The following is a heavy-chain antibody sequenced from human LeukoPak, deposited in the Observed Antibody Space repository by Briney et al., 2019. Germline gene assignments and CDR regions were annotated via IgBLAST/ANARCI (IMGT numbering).Heavy chain of an antibody. CDR3: ARDDYLAKNTMIQGY. D-gene: IGHD3-22*01. V-gene: IGHV1-46*01. CDR1: GYTITNNY. CDR2: INPSGTGT. J-gene: IGHJ4*02. Sequence: GASVKVSCKASGYTITNNYMHWVRQAPGQGLEWMGVINPSGTGTSYAQKFQGRVTMTRDTSTSTVYMELSSLRSEDTAVYYCARDDYLAKNTMIQGYWGQGTLVTVSS.